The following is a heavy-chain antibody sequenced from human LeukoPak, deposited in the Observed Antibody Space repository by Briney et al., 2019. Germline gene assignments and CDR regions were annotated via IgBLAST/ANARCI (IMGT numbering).Heavy chain of an antibody. CDR2: IYSGDSA. Sequence: GGSLRLSCAASGFAVSTNYMYWVRQAPGKGLEWVSLIYSGDSAYYADSVKGRFTISRDNSKNMLYLQMNSLRAEDTALYYCVRDAGSTQSSGSWFDPWGQGTLVTVSS. J-gene: IGHJ5*02. CDR3: VRDAGSTQSSGSWFDP. CDR1: GFAVSTNY. V-gene: IGHV3-53*01. D-gene: IGHD2-2*01.